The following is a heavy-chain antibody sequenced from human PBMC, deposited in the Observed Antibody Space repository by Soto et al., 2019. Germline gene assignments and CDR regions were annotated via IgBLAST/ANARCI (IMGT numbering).Heavy chain of an antibody. V-gene: IGHV3-33*01. CDR2: IWYDGSNN. J-gene: IGHJ6*02. D-gene: IGHD2-21*02. CDR1: GFTFSSYG. CDR3: ARDFVVVTAIISDYYGMDV. Sequence: QVQLVESGGGVVQPGRSLRLSCAASGFTFSSYGMHWVRKAPGKGLEWVAVIWYDGSNNYYADSVKGRFTISRDNSKNRLYLQMNSLRAEDRAVYYCARDFVVVTAIISDYYGMDVWGQGTTVTVSS.